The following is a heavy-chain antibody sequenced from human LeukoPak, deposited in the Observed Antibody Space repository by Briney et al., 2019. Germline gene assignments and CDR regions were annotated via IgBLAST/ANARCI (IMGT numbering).Heavy chain of an antibody. D-gene: IGHD3-3*01. CDR1: GGSFSGYY. J-gene: IGHJ5*02. CDR3: ARGRRYYDFWSGYLGFDP. Sequence: SETLSLTCAVYGGSFSGYYWSWIRQPPGKGLEWIGEINHSGSTNYDPSLESRVTISVDTSKNQFSLKLSSVTAADTAVYYCARGRRYYDFWSGYLGFDPWGQGTLVTVSS. CDR2: INHSGST. V-gene: IGHV4-34*01.